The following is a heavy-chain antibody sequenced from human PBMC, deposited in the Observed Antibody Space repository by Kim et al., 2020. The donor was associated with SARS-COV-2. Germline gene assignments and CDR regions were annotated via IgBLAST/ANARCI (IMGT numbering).Heavy chain of an antibody. V-gene: IGHV3-23*01. D-gene: IGHD6-25*01. J-gene: IGHJ1*01. Sequence: GGSLRLSCAASGFTFSTYAMTWVRQAPGKGLECVSGISGSGDYTYYADSVKGRFTISRDNSKNTLYLQMNSLRAEDTAVYYCARDTFSSGCNEYFHHWG. CDR3: ARDTFSSGCNEYFHH. CDR2: ISGSGDYT. CDR1: GFTFSTYA.